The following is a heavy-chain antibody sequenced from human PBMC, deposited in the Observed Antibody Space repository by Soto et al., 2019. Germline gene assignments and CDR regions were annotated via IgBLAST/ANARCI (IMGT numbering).Heavy chain of an antibody. J-gene: IGHJ4*02. Sequence: GASVKVSCKASGFTFTSSAVQWVRQARGQRLEWIGWIVVGSGNTNYAQKFQERVTITRDMSTSTAYMELSSLRSEDTAVYYCAAPYQVWSIAAPPGYWGQGTLVTVSS. D-gene: IGHD6-6*01. CDR3: AAPYQVWSIAAPPGY. CDR1: GFTFTSSA. V-gene: IGHV1-58*01. CDR2: IVVGSGNT.